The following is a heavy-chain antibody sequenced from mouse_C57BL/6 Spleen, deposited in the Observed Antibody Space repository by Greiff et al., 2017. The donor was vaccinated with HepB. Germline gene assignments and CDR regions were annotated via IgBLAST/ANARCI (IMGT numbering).Heavy chain of an antibody. Sequence: VQLQESGAELVKPGASVKLSCKASGYTFTSYWMHWVKQRPGRGLEWIGRIDPNSGGTKYNEKFKSKATLTVDKPSSTAYMQLSSLTSEDSAVYCCAPNTTVVEGYFDVWGTGTTVTVSS. CDR3: APNTTVVEGYFDV. CDR1: GYTFTSYW. CDR2: IDPNSGGT. J-gene: IGHJ1*03. D-gene: IGHD1-1*01. V-gene: IGHV1-72*01.